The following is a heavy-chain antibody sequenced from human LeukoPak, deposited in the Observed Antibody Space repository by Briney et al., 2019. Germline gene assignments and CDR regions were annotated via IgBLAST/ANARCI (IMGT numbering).Heavy chain of an antibody. Sequence: SETLSLTCAVYGGSFSGYYWSWIRQPPGKGLEWIGEINHSGSTNYNPSLKSRVTISVGTSKNQFSLKLSSVTAADTAVYYCARGRARTMVRGVIKMDWYFDLWGRGTLVTVSS. J-gene: IGHJ2*01. CDR2: INHSGST. CDR3: ARGRARTMVRGVIKMDWYFDL. V-gene: IGHV4-34*01. CDR1: GGSFSGYY. D-gene: IGHD3-10*01.